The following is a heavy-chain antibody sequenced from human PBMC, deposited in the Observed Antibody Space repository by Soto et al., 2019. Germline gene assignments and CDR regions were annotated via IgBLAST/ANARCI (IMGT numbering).Heavy chain of an antibody. V-gene: IGHV3-66*01. CDR3: AREGTERANYYYYYMDV. J-gene: IGHJ6*03. CDR2: IYSGGST. D-gene: IGHD1-1*01. Sequence: GGSLRLSCAASGFTVSSNYMSWVRQAPGKGLEWVSVIYSGGSTYYADSVKGRFTISRDNSKNTLYLQMNSLRAEDTAVYYCAREGTERANYYYYYMDVWGKGTTVTVSS. CDR1: GFTVSSNY.